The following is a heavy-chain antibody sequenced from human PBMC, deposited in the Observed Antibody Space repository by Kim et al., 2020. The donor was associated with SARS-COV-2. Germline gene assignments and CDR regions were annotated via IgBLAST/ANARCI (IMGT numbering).Heavy chain of an antibody. J-gene: IGHJ4*02. CDR3: AKGRNGYNYFDY. V-gene: IGHV3-30*18. CDR1: GFTFSTYG. D-gene: IGHD5-12*01. Sequence: GGSLRLSCAASGFTFSTYGMHWVRQAPGKGLEWVALMSYDGSQKYYGDSVKGRFTISRDNSKNTLYLQMNSLRPEDTAVYYCAKGRNGYNYFDYWGQGTLVTVSS. CDR2: MSYDGSQK.